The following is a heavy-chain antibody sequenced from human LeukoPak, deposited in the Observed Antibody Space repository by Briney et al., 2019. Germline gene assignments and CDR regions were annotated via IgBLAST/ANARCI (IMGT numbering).Heavy chain of an antibody. CDR1: GGTFSSYA. CDR3: ARVAAYYDFWSGYSWNWFDP. D-gene: IGHD3-3*01. CDR2: LIPIFGTA. J-gene: IGHJ5*02. Sequence: SVKVSCKASGGTFSSYAISWVRQAPGQGLEWMGGLIPIFGTANYAQKFQGRVTITADESTSTAYMELSSLRSEDTAVYYCARVAAYYDFWSGYSWNWFDPWGQGTLVTVSS. V-gene: IGHV1-69*13.